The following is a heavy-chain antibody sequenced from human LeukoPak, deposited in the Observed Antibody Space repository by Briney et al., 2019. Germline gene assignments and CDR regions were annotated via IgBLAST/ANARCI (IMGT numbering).Heavy chain of an antibody. CDR2: IRYDGSNT. D-gene: IGHD1-1*01. CDR3: VKGSGNPNYYYYYYMDV. Sequence: GGSLRLSCAASRFTFSSYGMHWVRQAPGKGLEWVTFIRYDGSNTYCADSVKGRFTISRDNSKNTLYLQMNSLRAEDTAVYYCVKGSGNPNYYYYYYMDVWGKGTTVTVSS. J-gene: IGHJ6*03. CDR1: RFTFSSYG. V-gene: IGHV3-30*02.